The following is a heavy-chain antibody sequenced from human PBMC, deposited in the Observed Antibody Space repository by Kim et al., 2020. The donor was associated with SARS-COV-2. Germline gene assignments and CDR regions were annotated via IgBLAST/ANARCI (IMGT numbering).Heavy chain of an antibody. D-gene: IGHD6-6*01. V-gene: IGHV3-7*04. Sequence: VKGRFTLPRDNAKNSLYLQMNSLRAEDTAVYYCARGCSSLGFGYCFHVDVWGKGTTVTVS. J-gene: IGHJ6*03. CDR3: ARGCSSLGFGYCFHVDV.